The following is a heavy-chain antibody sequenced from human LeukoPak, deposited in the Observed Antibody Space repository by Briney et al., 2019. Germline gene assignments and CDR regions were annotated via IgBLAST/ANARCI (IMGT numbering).Heavy chain of an antibody. Sequence: SETLSLTCTVSGGSISSSSYYWGWIRQPPGKGLEWYVRIYYSGSNYYNPSLKSRVTISVDTSKNQFSLKLSSVTAADTAVYYCARRAIVVVPAASESYYYYYMDVWGKGTTVTVSS. J-gene: IGHJ6*03. CDR1: GGSISSSSYY. CDR2: IYYSGSN. V-gene: IGHV4-39*01. D-gene: IGHD2-2*01. CDR3: ARRAIVVVPAASESYYYYYMDV.